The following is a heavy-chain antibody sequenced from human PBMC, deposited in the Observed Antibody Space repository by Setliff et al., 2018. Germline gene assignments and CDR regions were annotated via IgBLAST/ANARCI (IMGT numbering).Heavy chain of an antibody. CDR2: IYHRGRK. J-gene: IGHJ3*02. CDR1: GASINSGHY. Sequence: NPSETLSLTCAVSGASINSGHYWGWIRQPPGKGLEWIATIYHRGRKYYNPSPQSRVSVSLDTSKNHFSLRLTSMTAADTAVYYCATPGRDDLDSPFEPFDIWGQGTMVTVSS. D-gene: IGHD3-3*01. V-gene: IGHV4-38-2*01. CDR3: ATPGRDDLDSPFEPFDI.